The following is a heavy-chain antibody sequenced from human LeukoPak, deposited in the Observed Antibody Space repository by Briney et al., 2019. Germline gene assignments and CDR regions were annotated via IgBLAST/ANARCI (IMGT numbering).Heavy chain of an antibody. V-gene: IGHV3-7*01. Sequence: PGGSLRLSCAASGLTFSSYWMSWVCQAPGKGPEWVANIKQDGGEKYYVGSVKGRFTISRDNAKNSLYLQMNSLRAEDTAVYYCARDAFSRISVFGVVSDAFDIWGQGTMVTVSS. J-gene: IGHJ3*02. D-gene: IGHD3-3*01. CDR2: IKQDGGEK. CDR3: ARDAFSRISVFGVVSDAFDI. CDR1: GLTFSSYW.